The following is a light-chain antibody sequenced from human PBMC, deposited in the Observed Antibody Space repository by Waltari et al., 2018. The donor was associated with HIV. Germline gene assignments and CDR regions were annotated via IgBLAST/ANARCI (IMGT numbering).Light chain of an antibody. J-gene: IGKJ2*01. Sequence: DILLTPSPATLAVSPGGRAPLACRASQSAATNIAWYQQRPGQPIRLLIFAATTTAAGVPGRFSGGGSGTNFTLTINNLQSDDSAVYFCQQYNTSPTFGRGTKVEV. CDR1: QSAATN. CDR2: AAT. CDR3: QQYNTSPT. V-gene: IGKV3-15*01.